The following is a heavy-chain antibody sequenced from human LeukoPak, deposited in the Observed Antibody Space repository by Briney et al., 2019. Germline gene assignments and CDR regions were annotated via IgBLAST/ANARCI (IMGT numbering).Heavy chain of an antibody. Sequence: GASVKVSCKASGYTFTSYGNSWVRQAPGQGLEWMGWISAYNGNTNYAQKLQGRVTMTTDTSTSTAYMELRSLRSDDTAVYYCARDFIPYDSSGYYFACWGQGTLVTVSS. V-gene: IGHV1-18*01. CDR2: ISAYNGNT. J-gene: IGHJ4*02. CDR1: GYTFTSYG. D-gene: IGHD3-22*01. CDR3: ARDFIPYDSSGYYFAC.